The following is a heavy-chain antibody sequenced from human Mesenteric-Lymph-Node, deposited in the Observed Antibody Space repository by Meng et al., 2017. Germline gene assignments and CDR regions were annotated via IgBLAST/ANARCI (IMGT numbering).Heavy chain of an antibody. D-gene: IGHD2-2*01. CDR1: GGSISSSNW. J-gene: IGHJ4*02. CDR3: ASGRKYCSSTSCCGQFDY. Sequence: QWQRQGWGPGLGRPSGTLSLTVAVSGGSISSSNWWSWVRQPPGKGLEWIGEIYHSGSTNYNPSLKSRVTISVDKSKNQFSLKLSSVTAADTAVYYCASGRKYCSSTSCCGQFDYWGQGTLVTVSS. CDR2: IYHSGST. V-gene: IGHV4-4*02.